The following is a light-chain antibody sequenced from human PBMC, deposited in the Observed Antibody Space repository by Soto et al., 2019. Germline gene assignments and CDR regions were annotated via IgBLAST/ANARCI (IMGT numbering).Light chain of an antibody. V-gene: IGKV3-11*01. Sequence: EIVLTQSPATLSVSPGESATLSCRASQSVSRKLVWYQQKPGQAPRLPIYDASNRATGIPARFSGSGSGTDFTLTISSLEPEDFAVYYCQQRSNWPRALTFGGGTKVDIK. J-gene: IGKJ4*01. CDR3: QQRSNWPRALT. CDR2: DAS. CDR1: QSVSRK.